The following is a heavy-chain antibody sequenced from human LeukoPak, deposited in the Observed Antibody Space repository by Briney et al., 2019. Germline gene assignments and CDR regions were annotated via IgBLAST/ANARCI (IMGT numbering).Heavy chain of an antibody. V-gene: IGHV4-59*01. CDR1: SGSISSYH. D-gene: IGHD6-13*01. Sequence: SETLSLTCTVSSGSISSYHWSWIRQPPGKGLEWIGYIYYSGSTNYNPSLKSRVTISVDTSKNQFSLKLSSVTAADTAVYYCARDHGSSWYGADYWGQGTLVTVSS. CDR2: IYYSGST. CDR3: ARDHGSSWYGADY. J-gene: IGHJ4*02.